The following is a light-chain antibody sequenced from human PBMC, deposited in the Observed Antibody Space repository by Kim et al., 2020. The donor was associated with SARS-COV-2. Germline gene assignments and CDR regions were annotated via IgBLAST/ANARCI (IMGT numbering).Light chain of an antibody. V-gene: IGLV2-14*04. J-gene: IGLJ2*01. CDR2: DVN. Sequence: SITIASTGTSSDVGAYNYVSWYQQNPGKAPKLMIYDVNKRPSGVSNRFSGSKSGNTASLTISGLQAEDEADYYCSSYTSSTTVVFGGGTQLTVL. CDR3: SSYTSSTTVV. CDR1: SSDVGAYNY.